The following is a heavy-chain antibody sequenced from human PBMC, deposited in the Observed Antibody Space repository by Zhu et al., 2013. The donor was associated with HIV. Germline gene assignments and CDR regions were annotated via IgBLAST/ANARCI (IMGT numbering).Heavy chain of an antibody. J-gene: IGHJ3*02. CDR2: MNPNSGNT. Sequence: QVQLVQSGAEVKKPGASVKVSCKASGYTFTGYYIHWVRQAPGQGLEWMGWMNPNSGNTGYAQKFQGRVTMTRNTSISTAYMELSSLRSEDTAVYYCARGAYRSSPGAFDIWGQGTMVTVSS. CDR1: GYTFTGYY. D-gene: IGHD6-6*01. CDR3: ARGAYRSSPGAFDI. V-gene: IGHV1-8*02.